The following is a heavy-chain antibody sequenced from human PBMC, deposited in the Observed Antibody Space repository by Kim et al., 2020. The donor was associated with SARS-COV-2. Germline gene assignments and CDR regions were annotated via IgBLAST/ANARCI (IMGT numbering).Heavy chain of an antibody. J-gene: IGHJ4*02. CDR2: ISYDGSNK. Sequence: GGSLRLSCAASGFTFSNYAIHWVRQAPGKGLEWVAVISYDGSNKQYAGSVKGRFTISRDKSKNTLYLQMNSLRGEDTAVYYCARDFGMDGSVDTGFDYWGQGTLVTVSS. D-gene: IGHD2-15*01. V-gene: IGHV3-30*04. CDR3: ARDFGMDGSVDTGFDY. CDR1: GFTFSNYA.